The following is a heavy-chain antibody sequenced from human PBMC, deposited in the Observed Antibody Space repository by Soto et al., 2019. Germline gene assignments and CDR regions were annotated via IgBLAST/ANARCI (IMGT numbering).Heavy chain of an antibody. CDR2: IYYSGST. D-gene: IGHD3-10*01. J-gene: IGHJ5*02. CDR1: GGSISSGGDS. CDR3: ATSGSYS. Sequence: PSESLSLTCAVSGGSISSGGDSCNWIQQPPGKGLEWIGNIYYSGSTYYNTSLKSRVTISVDRSKNQFSLKLSSVTAEDTAVYYCATSGSYSWGQGTLVTVSS. V-gene: IGHV4-30-2*03.